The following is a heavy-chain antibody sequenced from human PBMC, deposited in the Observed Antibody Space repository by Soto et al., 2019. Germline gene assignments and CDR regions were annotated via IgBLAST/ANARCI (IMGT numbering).Heavy chain of an antibody. V-gene: IGHV1-69*15. CDR3: ARELPPAPGSFREDALDI. D-gene: IGHD6-13*01. CDR1: GGTFSNYA. Sequence: QVQLVQSGAELKKPGSSVKVSCQASGGTFSNYAISWVRQAPGQALEWMGKIIPIFGTTNYAKNYRGRVTITADEYTTTAYMELSSLRSDDTALYYCARELPPAPGSFREDALDIWGQGTMITVSS. J-gene: IGHJ3*02. CDR2: IIPIFGTT.